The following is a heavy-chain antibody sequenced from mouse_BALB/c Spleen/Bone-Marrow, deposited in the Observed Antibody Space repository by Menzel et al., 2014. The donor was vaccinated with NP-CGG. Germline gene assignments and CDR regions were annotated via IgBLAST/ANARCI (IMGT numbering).Heavy chain of an antibody. CDR3: ARWLTGTSAMVY. D-gene: IGHD4-1*01. CDR1: GYAFTNYL. CDR2: INPGSGGT. V-gene: IGHV1-54*01. Sequence: VQLQESGAELVRTGTSVKVSCKASGYAFTNYLIERVKQRPGQGLEWIGVINPGSGGTCYNENFKGKATLTADKSSSTGYMQLSSVTSDDSAVYCCARWLTGTSAMVYWGQGTSVTVSS. J-gene: IGHJ4*01.